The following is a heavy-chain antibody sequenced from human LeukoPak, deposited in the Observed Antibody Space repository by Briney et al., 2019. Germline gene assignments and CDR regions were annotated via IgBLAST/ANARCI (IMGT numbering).Heavy chain of an antibody. D-gene: IGHD6-19*01. Sequence: PGRSLRLSCAASGFTFSSYAMHWVRQAPGKGLEWVAVISYDGSNKYYADSVKGRFTISRDNSKNTLYLQMNSLRAEDTAVYYCAGQGSSGWSGNFDYWGQGTLVTVSS. V-gene: IGHV3-30*04. CDR2: ISYDGSNK. CDR1: GFTFSSYA. CDR3: AGQGSSGWSGNFDY. J-gene: IGHJ4*02.